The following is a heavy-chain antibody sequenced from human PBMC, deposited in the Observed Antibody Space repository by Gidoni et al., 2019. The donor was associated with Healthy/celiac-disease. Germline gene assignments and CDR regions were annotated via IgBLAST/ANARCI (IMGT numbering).Heavy chain of an antibody. CDR1: GGTFSSYA. D-gene: IGHD3-10*01. CDR2: IIPIIGTA. J-gene: IGHJ4*02. V-gene: IGHV1-69*01. CDR3: ATSLVRGVMWGY. Sequence: QVQRVQSGAELKKPRSSVKLSCKPSGGTFSSYATSWVRQAPGQGLEWMGGIIPIIGTANYAQKFQGRVMITADGSKRTAYMELSSLRSEDTAVYYCATSLVRGVMWGYWGQGTLVTVSS.